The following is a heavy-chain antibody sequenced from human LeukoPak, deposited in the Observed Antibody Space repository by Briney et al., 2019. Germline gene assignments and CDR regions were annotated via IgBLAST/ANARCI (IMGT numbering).Heavy chain of an antibody. CDR2: ISAYNGNT. Sequence: ASVKVSYKASGYTFTSYGISWVRQAPGQGLEWMGWISAYNGNTNYAQKLQGRVTMTTDTSTSTAYMELRSLRSDDTAVYYCARSPGLYDSSGYPDYWGQGTLVTVSS. J-gene: IGHJ4*02. CDR3: ARSPGLYDSSGYPDY. D-gene: IGHD3-22*01. CDR1: GYTFTSYG. V-gene: IGHV1-18*01.